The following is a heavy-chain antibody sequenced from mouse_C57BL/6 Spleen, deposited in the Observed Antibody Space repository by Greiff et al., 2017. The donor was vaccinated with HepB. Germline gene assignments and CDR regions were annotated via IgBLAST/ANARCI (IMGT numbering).Heavy chain of an antibody. CDR1: GYSITSGYY. V-gene: IGHV3-6*01. CDR2: ISYDGSN. D-gene: IGHD4-1*01. J-gene: IGHJ4*01. Sequence: ESGPGLVKPSQSLSLTCSVTGYSITSGYYWNWIRQFPGNKLEWMGYISYDGSNNYNPSLKNRISITRDTSKNQFFLKLNSVTTEDTATYYCARDRGRGYAMDYWGQGTSVTVSS. CDR3: ARDRGRGYAMDY.